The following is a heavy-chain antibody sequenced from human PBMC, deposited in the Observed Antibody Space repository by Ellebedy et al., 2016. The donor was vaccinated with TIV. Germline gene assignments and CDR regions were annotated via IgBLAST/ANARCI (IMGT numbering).Heavy chain of an antibody. J-gene: IGHJ3*02. D-gene: IGHD3-10*01. V-gene: IGHV4-59*12. CDR1: GGSMNSYY. CDR2: IYYSGST. Sequence: SETLSLXCTVSGGSMNSYYWSWIRQPPGKGLEWIGHIYYSGSTNYNSSLKSRVTISVDTSKNQFSLKLSSVTAADTAVYYCARDFGDRITMVRGAFGDAFDIWGQGTMVTVSS. CDR3: ARDFGDRITMVRGAFGDAFDI.